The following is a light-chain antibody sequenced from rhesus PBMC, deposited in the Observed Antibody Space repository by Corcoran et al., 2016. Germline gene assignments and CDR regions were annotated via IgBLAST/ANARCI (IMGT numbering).Light chain of an antibody. CDR1: QDITND. J-gene: IGKJ1*01. CDR2: EAS. CDR3: QHYYYTPWT. Sequence: DIQMTQSPSSLSASVGDRVTITCRASQDITNDVAWYQQKPGKTPEVLIYEASSLQSGTPSRFSGSGSGTGFTLTMNSLQSEDLATYYCQHYYYTPWTFGQGTKVEIK. V-gene: IGKV1-25*01.